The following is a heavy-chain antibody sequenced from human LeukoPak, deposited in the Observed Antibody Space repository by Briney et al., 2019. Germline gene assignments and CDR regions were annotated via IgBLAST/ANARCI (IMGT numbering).Heavy chain of an antibody. Sequence: GASVKVSCKASGGTFSSYAISWVRQAPGQGLEWMGWINPNSGGTNYAQKFQGRVTMTRDTSISTAYMELSRLRSDDTAVYYCARESGTDAFDIWGQGTMVTVSS. D-gene: IGHD6-13*01. CDR1: GGTFSSYA. V-gene: IGHV1-2*02. CDR3: ARESGTDAFDI. CDR2: INPNSGGT. J-gene: IGHJ3*02.